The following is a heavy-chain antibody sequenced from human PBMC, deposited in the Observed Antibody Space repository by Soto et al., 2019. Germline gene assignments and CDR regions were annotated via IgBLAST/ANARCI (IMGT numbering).Heavy chain of an antibody. CDR1: GGTFSSYA. J-gene: IGHJ6*02. CDR2: IIPIFGTA. Sequence: GASVKVSCKASGGTFSSYAISWVRQAPGQGLEWMGGIIPIFGTANYAQKFQGRVTITADESTSTAYMELSSLRSEDTAVYHCARCYYDSSDGGVVYYYYGMDVWGQGTTVTVSS. CDR3: ARCYYDSSDGGVVYYYYGMDV. D-gene: IGHD3-22*01. V-gene: IGHV1-69*13.